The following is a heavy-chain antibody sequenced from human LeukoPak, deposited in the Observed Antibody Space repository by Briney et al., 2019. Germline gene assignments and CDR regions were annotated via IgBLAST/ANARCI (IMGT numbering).Heavy chain of an antibody. D-gene: IGHD6-19*01. CDR2: IITDGSST. J-gene: IGHJ3*02. V-gene: IGHV3-74*01. CDR1: GFTFSTYW. CDR3: AREDVNIAVAASGPFDI. Sequence: GGSLRLSCAAPGFTFSTYWMHWVRQAPGKGLVWVSRIITDGSSTGYADSVKGRFTISRDNAKNTLYLQMNSLRAEDTAVYYCAREDVNIAVAASGPFDIWGQGTMVTVSS.